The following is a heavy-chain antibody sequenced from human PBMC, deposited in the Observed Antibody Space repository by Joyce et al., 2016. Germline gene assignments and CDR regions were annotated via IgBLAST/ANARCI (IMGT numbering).Heavy chain of an antibody. D-gene: IGHD3-3*01. Sequence: QLQLQESGPGLVRPSETLSLTCTVSGGSISSSSYYWGWIRQPPGKGLEWIGGIYYSGTAYYNPSLKSRVTISVDTSKNQFSLKLSSVTAADTAFYYCARDGFLEWLGDDYWGQGTLVTVSS. CDR1: GGSISSSSYY. V-gene: IGHV4-39*07. CDR3: ARDGFLEWLGDDY. CDR2: IYYSGTA. J-gene: IGHJ4*02.